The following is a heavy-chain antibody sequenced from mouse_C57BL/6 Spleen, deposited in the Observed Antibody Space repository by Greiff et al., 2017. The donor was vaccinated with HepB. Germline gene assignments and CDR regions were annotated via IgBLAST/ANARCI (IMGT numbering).Heavy chain of an antibody. CDR2: FHPYNDDT. CDR1: GYTFTTYP. V-gene: IGHV1-47*01. J-gene: IGHJ1*03. CDR3: ARGGYDGNWYFDV. Sequence: QVQLKESGAELVKPGASVKMSCKASGYTFTTYPIEWMKQNHGKSLEWIGNFHPYNDDTKYNEKFKGKATLTVEKSSSTVYLELSRLTSDDSAVYYCARGGYDGNWYFDVWGTRTTVTVSS. D-gene: IGHD2-2*01.